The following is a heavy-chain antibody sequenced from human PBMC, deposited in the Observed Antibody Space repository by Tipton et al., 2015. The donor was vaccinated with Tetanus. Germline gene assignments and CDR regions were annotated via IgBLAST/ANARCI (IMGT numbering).Heavy chain of an antibody. J-gene: IGHJ4*02. V-gene: IGHV7-4-1*02. Sequence: QLVQSGPEAKKPGASVKGSCKASGYTFTRYAINWVRQAPGQGLEWMGWIHPDTVNPTYAQGFTGRFVFSFDTYDSTAFLQISSLKAGDTAIYFCARDVEIGNYYPRGYWGQGTLVTVSS. CDR2: IHPDTVNP. CDR3: ARDVEIGNYYPRGY. D-gene: IGHD1-26*01. CDR1: GYTFTRYA.